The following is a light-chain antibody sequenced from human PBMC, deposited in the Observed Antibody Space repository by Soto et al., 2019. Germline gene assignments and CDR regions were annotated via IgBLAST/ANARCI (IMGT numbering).Light chain of an antibody. CDR1: QTIRSY. V-gene: IGKV1-39*01. CDR2: AAS. J-gene: IGKJ4*01. CDR3: QQSYSAVT. Sequence: DIPVTQSPSSLSASVGDRVTITCRASQTIRSYLNWYQQKPGKAPKLLIYAASILQSGVPSRFSGSGTGTDFTLTISSLQPEDFATYYGQQSYSAVTFGGGTKGEIK.